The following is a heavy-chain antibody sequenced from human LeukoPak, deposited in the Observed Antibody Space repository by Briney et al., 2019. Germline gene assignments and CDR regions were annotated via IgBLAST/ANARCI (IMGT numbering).Heavy chain of an antibody. V-gene: IGHV6-1*01. CDR1: GDSVSSDTSA. D-gene: IGHD7-27*01. J-gene: IGHJ4*02. Sequence: SQTLSLTCVISGDSVSSDTSAWNWIRQSPSRGLEWLGRTYYRSKWYNDYAVSVKTRIAINPDTSKNQFSLHLSSVTAEDTAVYYCARDPNWGSPFDYWGQGTLVTVSS. CDR3: ARDPNWGSPFDY. CDR2: TYYRSKWYN.